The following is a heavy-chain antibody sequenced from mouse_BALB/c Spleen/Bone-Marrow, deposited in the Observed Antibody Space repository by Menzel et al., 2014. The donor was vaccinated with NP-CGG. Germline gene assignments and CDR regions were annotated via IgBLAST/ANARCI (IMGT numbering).Heavy chain of an antibody. J-gene: IGHJ4*01. CDR3: AREVRAPWYAMDY. CDR2: ISTYNGNT. CDR1: GYTXTXYA. D-gene: IGHD3-1*01. V-gene: IGHV1S137*01. Sequence: VRPGVSXXXXXXXSGYTXTXYAVHWVKQSHAKSLEWIGVISTYNGNTNYNQKFKGKATMTVDKSSSTAYMXLARLTSEDSAIYYCAREVRAPWYAMDYWGQGTSVTVSX.